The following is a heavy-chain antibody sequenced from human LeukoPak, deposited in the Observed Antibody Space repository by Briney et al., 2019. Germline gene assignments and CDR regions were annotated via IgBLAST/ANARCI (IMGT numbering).Heavy chain of an antibody. V-gene: IGHV3-7*01. CDR1: TFTFTPGW. Sequence: GGSLRLSCEASTFTFTPGWMSWVRQAPGKGLEWVAMMKRDGGEKHYVDSVRGRFTISRDNAKNSLYLQMDSLRDEDTAVYYCASLDTAHPSGVHWGQGTLVTVPS. J-gene: IGHJ4*02. CDR2: MKRDGGEK. D-gene: IGHD5-18*01. CDR3: ASLDTAHPSGVH.